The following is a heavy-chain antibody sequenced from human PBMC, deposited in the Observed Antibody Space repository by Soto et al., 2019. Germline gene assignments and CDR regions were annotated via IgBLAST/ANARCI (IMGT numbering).Heavy chain of an antibody. CDR3: AKNPQIAFPGDY. V-gene: IGHV3-53*01. CDR1: GFTVSSNY. D-gene: IGHD3-22*01. Sequence: GSLRVSCAPSGFTVSSNYMSWVRQAPGKGLEWVSVIYSGGSTDYADSVKGRFTISRDNSKNTLYLQMNSLRAEDTAVYYCAKNPQIAFPGDYWGQGTLVTVSS. CDR2: IYSGGST. J-gene: IGHJ4*02.